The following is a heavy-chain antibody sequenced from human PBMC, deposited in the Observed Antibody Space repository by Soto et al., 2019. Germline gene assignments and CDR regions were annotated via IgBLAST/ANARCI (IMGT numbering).Heavy chain of an antibody. J-gene: IGHJ4*02. D-gene: IGHD2-21*01. Sequence: SVKVSCKASGGTFSSYAISWVRQAPGQGLEWMGGIIPIFGTANYAQKFQGRVTITADESTSTAYMELSSLRSEDTAVYYCARSQTQYGHPIAYGYWGQGTLVTVSS. CDR1: GGTFSSYA. V-gene: IGHV1-69*13. CDR2: IIPIFGTA. CDR3: ARSQTQYGHPIAYGY.